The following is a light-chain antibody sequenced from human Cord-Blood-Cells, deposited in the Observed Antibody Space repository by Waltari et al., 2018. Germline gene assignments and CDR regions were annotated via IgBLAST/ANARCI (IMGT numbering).Light chain of an antibody. CDR2: DVS. CDR1: SSDVGGYNY. J-gene: IGLJ2*01. Sequence: QSALPQPAAVSGSPGQSITISCTGTSSDVGGYNYVSWYQQHPGKAPKLMIYDVSNRPSGLSNLFAGFKSGNAASLTISGLQAEDEVDYYCSSYTSSSTLSVVFGGGTKLTVL. V-gene: IGLV2-14*01. CDR3: SSYTSSSTLSVV.